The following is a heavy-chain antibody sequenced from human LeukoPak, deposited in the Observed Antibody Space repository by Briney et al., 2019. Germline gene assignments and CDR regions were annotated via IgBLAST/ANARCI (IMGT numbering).Heavy chain of an antibody. CDR2: IRNKANRYTT. CDR3: ARSPLGIAPFDY. CDR1: GFTFSDHH. J-gene: IGHJ4*02. Sequence: GGSLRLSCAASGFTFSDHHMDWVRQAPGEGLEWVARIRNKANRYTTGYAASVKGRFTISRDDSENSLYLQMDSLKTEDTAVYYCARSPLGIAPFDYWGQGTLVTVSS. V-gene: IGHV3-72*01. D-gene: IGHD7-27*01.